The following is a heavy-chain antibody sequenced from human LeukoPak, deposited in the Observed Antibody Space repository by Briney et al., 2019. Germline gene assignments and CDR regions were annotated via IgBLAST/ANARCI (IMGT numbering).Heavy chain of an antibody. J-gene: IGHJ4*02. CDR1: GFTFRNYA. V-gene: IGHV3-23*01. CDR2: ISYGDGTA. Sequence: GGPLRLSCAASGFTFRNYAMNWVRQSPGKGLEWVGSISYGDGTAFYAVSVKGRFIVSRDNSRSTLYLQMASLRAEDRAVYYCGKDRGYTGSDSGGIEFWGQGTPVTVSS. D-gene: IGHD5-12*01. CDR3: GKDRGYTGSDSGGIEF.